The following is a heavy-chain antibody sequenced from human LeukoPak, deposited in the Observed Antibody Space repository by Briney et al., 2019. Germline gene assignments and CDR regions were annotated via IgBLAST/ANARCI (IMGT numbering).Heavy chain of an antibody. D-gene: IGHD3-22*01. Sequence: SETLSLTCTVSGGSISSSSYYWGWIRQPPGEGLEWIGSIYYSGSTYYNPSLKSRVTISVDTSKNQFSLKLSSVAAADTAVYYCARRPSDYYDSSGYYEGYFDYWGQGTLVTVSS. CDR2: IYYSGST. V-gene: IGHV4-39*01. CDR3: ARRPSDYYDSSGYYEGYFDY. J-gene: IGHJ4*02. CDR1: GGSISSSSYY.